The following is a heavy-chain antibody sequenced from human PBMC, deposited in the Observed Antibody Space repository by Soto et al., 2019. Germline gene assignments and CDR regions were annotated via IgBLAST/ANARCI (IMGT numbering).Heavy chain of an antibody. Sequence: EVQLVESGGGSVQPGGSLRLSCAASGFTFSDYSINWVRQAPGKGLEWVAKINQDGSEKYYGDSVKGRFTIFRDNAKNSLFLQMSSLRVEDTAVYYCAKAVTVAGTLPYYWGQGTLVTVSS. CDR3: AKAVTVAGTLPYY. CDR2: INQDGSEK. V-gene: IGHV3-7*01. J-gene: IGHJ4*02. CDR1: GFTFSDYS. D-gene: IGHD6-19*01.